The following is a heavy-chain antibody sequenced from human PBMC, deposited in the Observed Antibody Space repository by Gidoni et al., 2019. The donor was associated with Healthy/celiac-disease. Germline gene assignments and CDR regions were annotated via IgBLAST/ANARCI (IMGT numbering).Heavy chain of an antibody. V-gene: IGHV3-30-3*01. D-gene: IGHD6-13*01. CDR3: AREHNNSSSWYTLYYYYGMDV. J-gene: IGHJ6*02. Sequence: QVQLVESGGGVVQPGRSLRLSCAASGFTFSSYAMHWVRQAPGKGLEWVAVISYDGSNKYYADSVKGRFTISRDNSKNTRYLQMNSLRAEDTAVYYCAREHNNSSSWYTLYYYYGMDVWGQGTTVTVSS. CDR2: ISYDGSNK. CDR1: GFTFSSYA.